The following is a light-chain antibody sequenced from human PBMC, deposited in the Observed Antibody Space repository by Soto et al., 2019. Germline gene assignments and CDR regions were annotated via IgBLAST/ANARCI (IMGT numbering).Light chain of an antibody. CDR1: QNVDNTY. Sequence: EIVLTQSPGTLSLSPGETASLCCRASQNVDNTYLAWYQQKPGLPPTLLIYATSTRAAGIPDRFSGSGSGTDFTLTIDRLELEDFAVYYCQQYDFSPPLYTFGQGTKLEIK. CDR2: ATS. J-gene: IGKJ2*01. CDR3: QQYDFSPPLYT. V-gene: IGKV3-20*01.